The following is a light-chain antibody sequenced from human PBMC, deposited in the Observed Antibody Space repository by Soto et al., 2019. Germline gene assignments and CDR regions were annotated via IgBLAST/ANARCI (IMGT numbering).Light chain of an antibody. J-gene: IGKJ3*01. CDR2: GAS. Sequence: EIVMTQSPATLSVSPGERATLSCRASQSVSSNLACYQQKPGQAPRLLIYGASTRATGIPARFSGSGSGTEFTLTISSLQSEDFAVYYCQQYNDWPPFTFGPGNKVDIQ. CDR3: QQYNDWPPFT. V-gene: IGKV3-15*01. CDR1: QSVSSN.